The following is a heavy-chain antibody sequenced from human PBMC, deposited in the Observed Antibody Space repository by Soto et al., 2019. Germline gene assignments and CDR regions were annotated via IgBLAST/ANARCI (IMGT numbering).Heavy chain of an antibody. J-gene: IGHJ4*02. CDR1: GGTFSSYA. V-gene: IGHV1-69*13. CDR2: IIPIFGTA. CDR3: ARVKGRDGYNWAHFDY. D-gene: IGHD5-12*01. Sequence: ASVKVSCKASGGTFSSYAISWVRQAPGQGLEWMGGIIPIFGTANYAQKFQGRVTITADESTSTAYMELSSLRSEDTAVYYCARVKGRDGYNWAHFDYWGQGTLVTVSS.